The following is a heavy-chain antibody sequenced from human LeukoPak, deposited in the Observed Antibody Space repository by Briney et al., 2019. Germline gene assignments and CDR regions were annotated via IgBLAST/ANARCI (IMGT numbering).Heavy chain of an antibody. D-gene: IGHD3-10*01. Sequence: SETLSLTCTVSGGSISSSSYYWGWIRQPPGKGLEWIGSIYYSGSTYYNPSLKSRVTISVDTSKNQFSLKLSSVTAADTAVYYCAREGPVLLWFGDSHYYMDVWGKGTTVTVSS. V-gene: IGHV4-39*07. J-gene: IGHJ6*03. CDR3: AREGPVLLWFGDSHYYMDV. CDR1: GGSISSSSYY. CDR2: IYYSGST.